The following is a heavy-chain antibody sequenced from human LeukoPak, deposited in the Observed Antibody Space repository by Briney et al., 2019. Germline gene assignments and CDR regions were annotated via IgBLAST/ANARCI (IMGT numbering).Heavy chain of an antibody. CDR2: ISSNGDNT. CDR1: GFTFSTYF. V-gene: IGHV3-64D*06. J-gene: IGHJ4*02. CDR3: VRGTGY. Sequence: GGSLRLPCSVSGFTFSTYFMHWVRQAPGKGLEYVSAISSNGDNTCYADSVKGRFTISRDNSKNTLYLQMSSLRADDTAVYYCVRGTGYWGQGTLVTVSS.